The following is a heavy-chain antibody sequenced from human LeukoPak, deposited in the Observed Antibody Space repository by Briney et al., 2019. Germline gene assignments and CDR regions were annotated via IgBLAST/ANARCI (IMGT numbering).Heavy chain of an antibody. CDR2: ISSSGSTI. Sequence: GGSLRLSCAASGFTFSSYEMNWVRQAPGKGLEWVSCISSSGSTIYYADSVKGRFTISRDNAKNSLYLQMNSLRAEDTAVYYCARRDTAMTYYYFDYWGQGTLVTVSS. CDR3: ARRDTAMTYYYFDY. V-gene: IGHV3-48*03. J-gene: IGHJ4*02. D-gene: IGHD5-18*01. CDR1: GFTFSSYE.